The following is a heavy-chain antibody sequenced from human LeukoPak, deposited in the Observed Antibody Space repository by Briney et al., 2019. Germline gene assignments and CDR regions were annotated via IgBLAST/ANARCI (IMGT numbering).Heavy chain of an antibody. Sequence: SVKIPCKASGGTFSSYAISWVRQAPGQGLEWMGGIIPIFGTANYAQKFQGRVTITADESTSTAYMELSSLRSEDTAVYYCARLMVRGVNLADYWGQGTLVTVSS. D-gene: IGHD3-10*01. CDR2: IIPIFGTA. CDR1: GGTFSSYA. V-gene: IGHV1-69*01. J-gene: IGHJ4*02. CDR3: ARLMVRGVNLADY.